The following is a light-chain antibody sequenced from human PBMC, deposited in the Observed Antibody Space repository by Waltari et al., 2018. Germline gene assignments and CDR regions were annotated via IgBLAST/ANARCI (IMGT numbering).Light chain of an antibody. J-gene: IGLJ2*01. CDR2: DVS. CDR3: SSYTSSSTLDVV. Sequence: QSALTQPASVSGSPGQSITIPCTGTSSDVGDYNYVSWYQQHPGKAPTLMIYDVSNRPSGVSNRFSGSKSGNTASLTISGLQAEDEADYYCSSYTSSSTLDVVFGGGTKLTVL. V-gene: IGLV2-14*01. CDR1: SSDVGDYNY.